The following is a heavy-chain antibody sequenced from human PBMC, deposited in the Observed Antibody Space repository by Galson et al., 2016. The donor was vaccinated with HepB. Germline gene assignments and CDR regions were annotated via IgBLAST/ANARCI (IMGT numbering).Heavy chain of an antibody. CDR3: ARGPLTVNTYCCWFDP. V-gene: IGHV3-30-3*01. D-gene: IGHD4-17*01. Sequence: SLRLSCAASGITFSSYAMHWVRQAPGKGLEWVAVISYDGSNKYYADSVKGRFTISRDNSKHTLYLQMNSLRAEDTAVYYCARGPLTVNTYCCWFDPWGQGTLVTVSS. J-gene: IGHJ5*02. CDR2: ISYDGSNK. CDR1: GITFSSYA.